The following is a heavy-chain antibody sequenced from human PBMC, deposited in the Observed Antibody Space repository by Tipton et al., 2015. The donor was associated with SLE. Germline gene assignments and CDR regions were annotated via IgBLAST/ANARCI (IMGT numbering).Heavy chain of an antibody. J-gene: IGHJ4*02. Sequence: SLRLSCAASGFTFKNYALRWVRQVPGKGLEWVLGIGWNSGSIGYVDSVKGRFTISRDNAKDSLYLQMNSLRVEDTALYYCARDRGGLVDTGMIEYWGQGTLVTVSS. CDR1: GFTFKNYA. D-gene: IGHD5-18*01. CDR3: ARDRGGLVDTGMIEY. V-gene: IGHV3-9*01. CDR2: IGWNSGSI.